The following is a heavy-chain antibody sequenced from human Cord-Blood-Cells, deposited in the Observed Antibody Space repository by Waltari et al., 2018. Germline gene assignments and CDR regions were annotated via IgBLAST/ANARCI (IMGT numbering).Heavy chain of an antibody. CDR2: IKSKTDGGTT. V-gene: IGHV3-15*01. Sequence: EVQLVESGGGLVKPGGSLRLSCAASGFTFSNAWMSWVRQAPGKGLERVGRIKSKTDGGTTDYAAPVKGRFTSSRDDSKNTLYRQMNSLKTEDTAVYYCTTVAYYDFWSGYYDAFDIWGQGTMVTVSS. D-gene: IGHD3-3*01. J-gene: IGHJ3*02. CDR1: GFTFSNAW. CDR3: TTVAYYDFWSGYYDAFDI.